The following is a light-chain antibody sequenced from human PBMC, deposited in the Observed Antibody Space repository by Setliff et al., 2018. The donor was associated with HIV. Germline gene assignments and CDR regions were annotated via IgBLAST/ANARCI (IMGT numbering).Light chain of an antibody. V-gene: IGLV2-14*03. Sequence: QSALAQPASVSGSPGQSITISCPGTSSDVGAYNYVSWYQQYPAKAPKLMIYDVSVRPSGVSTRFSGSKSGNTASLTISGLQAEDEADYYCSSYTSNNARVFGTGTKVTVL. CDR1: SSDVGAYNY. J-gene: IGLJ1*01. CDR3: SSYTSNNARV. CDR2: DVS.